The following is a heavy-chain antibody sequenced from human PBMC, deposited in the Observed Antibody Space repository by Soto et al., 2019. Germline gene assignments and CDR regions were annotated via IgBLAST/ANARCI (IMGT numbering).Heavy chain of an antibody. CDR1: GGSFSGYY. Sequence: SETLSLTCAVYGGSFSGYYWSWIRQPPGKGLEWIGEINHSGSTNYNPSLESRVTISVDTSKNQFSLKLSSVTAADTAVYYCARGPTYYDFWSGQNWFDPWGQGTLVTVSS. V-gene: IGHV4-34*01. CDR3: ARGPTYYDFWSGQNWFDP. J-gene: IGHJ5*02. D-gene: IGHD3-3*01. CDR2: INHSGST.